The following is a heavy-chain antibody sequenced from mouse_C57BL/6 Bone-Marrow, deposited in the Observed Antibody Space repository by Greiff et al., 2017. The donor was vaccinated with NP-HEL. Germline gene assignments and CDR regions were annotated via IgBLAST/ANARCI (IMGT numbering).Heavy chain of an antibody. Sequence: EVKLVESGGGLVKPGGSLKLSCAASGFTFSDYGMHWVRQAPEKGLEWVAYIRSGSSTIYYADTVKGRFTISRDTAKNTLFLQMTSLRSEDTAMYYCARTDYRTLAWFAYWGQGTLVTVSA. D-gene: IGHD2-14*01. J-gene: IGHJ3*01. CDR2: IRSGSSTI. CDR1: GFTFSDYG. V-gene: IGHV5-17*01. CDR3: ARTDYRTLAWFAY.